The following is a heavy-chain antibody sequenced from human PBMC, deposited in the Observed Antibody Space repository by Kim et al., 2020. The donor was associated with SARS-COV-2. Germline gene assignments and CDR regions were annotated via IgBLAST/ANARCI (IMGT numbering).Heavy chain of an antibody. Sequence: SETLSLTCTVSGGSISSSSYYWGWIRQPPGKGLEWIGSIYYSGSTYYNPSLKSRVTISVDTSKNQFSLKLSSVTAADTAVYYCARHGVIAARPDLFDYWGQGTLVTVSS. CDR3: ARHGVIAARPDLFDY. D-gene: IGHD6-6*01. CDR2: IYYSGST. V-gene: IGHV4-39*01. CDR1: GGSISSSSYY. J-gene: IGHJ4*02.